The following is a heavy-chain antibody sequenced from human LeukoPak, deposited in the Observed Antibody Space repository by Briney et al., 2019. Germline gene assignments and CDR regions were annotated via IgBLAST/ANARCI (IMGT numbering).Heavy chain of an antibody. CDR2: IYSGGST. D-gene: IGHD6-19*01. CDR3: ARAKVVYSSGWYFDY. CDR1: GFTFGDHA. J-gene: IGHJ4*02. V-gene: IGHV3-53*01. Sequence: AGGSLRLSCTTSGFTFGDHAMSWVRQAPGKGLEWVSVIYSGGSTYYADSVKGRFTISRDNSKNTLYLQMNSLRAEDTAVYYCARAKVVYSSGWYFDYWGQGTLVTVSS.